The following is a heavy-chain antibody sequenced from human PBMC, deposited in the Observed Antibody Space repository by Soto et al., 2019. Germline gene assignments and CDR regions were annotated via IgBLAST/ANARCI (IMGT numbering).Heavy chain of an antibody. CDR2: ISGSGGST. CDR3: ATRAFYYDSSGYFDY. J-gene: IGHJ4*02. V-gene: IGHV3-23*01. D-gene: IGHD3-22*01. Sequence: EVQLLESGGGLVQPGGSLRLSCAASGFTFSSCAMSWVRQAPGKGLEWVSAISGSGGSTYYADSVKGRFTISRDNSKNTLYLQMNSLRAEDTAVYYCATRAFYYDSSGYFDYWGQGTLVTVSS. CDR1: GFTFSSCA.